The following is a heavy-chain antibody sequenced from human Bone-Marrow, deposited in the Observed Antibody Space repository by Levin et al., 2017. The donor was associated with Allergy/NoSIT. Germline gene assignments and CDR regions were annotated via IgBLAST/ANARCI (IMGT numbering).Heavy chain of an antibody. CDR1: GGTFSSYA. CDR2: IIPIFGTA. J-gene: IGHJ4*02. CDR3: ASVSTVTTPTFDY. Sequence: KISCKASGGTFSSYAISWVRQAPGQGLEWMGGIIPIFGTANYAQKFQGRVTITADESTSTAYMELSSLRSEDTAVYYCASVSTVTTPTFDYWGQGTLVTVSS. D-gene: IGHD4-17*01. V-gene: IGHV1-69*01.